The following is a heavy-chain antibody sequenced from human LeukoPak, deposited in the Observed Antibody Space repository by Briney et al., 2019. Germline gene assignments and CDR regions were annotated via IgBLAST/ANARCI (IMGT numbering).Heavy chain of an antibody. CDR3: ARRGSSDAFDT. CDR2: IDPRDSDT. CDR1: GYSFTSYW. J-gene: IGHJ3*02. D-gene: IGHD2-15*01. V-gene: IGHV5-51*01. Sequence: GESLKISCKGSGYSFTSYWLGWVRQMPGKGLEWMGIIDPRDSDTRYSPSFQGQVTISADKSITTAYLQWSSLKASDTAMYYCARRGSSDAFDTWGQGTMVTVSS.